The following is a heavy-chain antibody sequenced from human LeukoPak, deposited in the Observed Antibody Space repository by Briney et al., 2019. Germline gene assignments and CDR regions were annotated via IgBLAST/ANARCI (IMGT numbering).Heavy chain of an antibody. CDR3: AELGITMIGGV. D-gene: IGHD3-10*02. V-gene: IGHV3-64*02. CDR2: MGSDGFST. Sequence: GGSLRLSCEASGFTFSNYCFQWARLAPGKGLEYVSAMGSDGFSTYYADSVKGRFTISRDNAKNSLYLQMNSLRAEDTAVYYCAELGITMIGGVWGKGTTVTISS. CDR1: GFTFSNYC. J-gene: IGHJ6*04.